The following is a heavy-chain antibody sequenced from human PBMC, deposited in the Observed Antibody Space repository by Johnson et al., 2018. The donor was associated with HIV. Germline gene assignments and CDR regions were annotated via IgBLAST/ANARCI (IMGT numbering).Heavy chain of an antibody. V-gene: IGHV3-64*01. Sequence: VQLVESGGGLVQPGGSLRLSCAASGFTFSNYAMHWVRQAPGKGLEYVSAISSDGGSTYYANSVKGRFSISRDNSKNRLYLQMGSPRGEDMAVYYCARKKTAARGAFDIWGQVTMVTVSS. J-gene: IGHJ3*02. CDR2: ISSDGGST. CDR3: ARKKTAARGAFDI. CDR1: GFTFSNYA. D-gene: IGHD3-10*01.